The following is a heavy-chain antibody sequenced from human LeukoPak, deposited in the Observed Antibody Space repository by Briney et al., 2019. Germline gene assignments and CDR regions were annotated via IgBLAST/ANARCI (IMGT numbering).Heavy chain of an antibody. D-gene: IGHD3-22*01. J-gene: IGHJ4*02. CDR1: GYRFTIYW. Sequence: GESLKISCQGSGYRFTIYWIGWVRQMPGKGLEWMGIIYPGDSDTRYSPSFQGQVTISADKSISTAYLQWSSLEASDTAMYYCAGPIYYDSSAAHFWGQGTLVTVSS. V-gene: IGHV5-51*01. CDR2: IYPGDSDT. CDR3: AGPIYYDSSAAHF.